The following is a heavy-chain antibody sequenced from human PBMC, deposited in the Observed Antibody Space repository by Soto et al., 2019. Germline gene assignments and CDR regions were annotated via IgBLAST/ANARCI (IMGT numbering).Heavy chain of an antibody. J-gene: IGHJ6*02. Sequence: QMQLVESGGAGSRPGGPRSFSGEPSGSPLSFYPFTWVRRAPGKGRGGWQVFSLVGGIKNYADSVKGRFTISRDNSKNTLYLQMNSLRGEDTAVYYCARVPGDMVAILYIYPLDGREPLSDVDVWGQGTTVTVSS. CDR3: ARVPGDMVAILYIYPLDGREPLSDVDV. D-gene: IGHD5-12*01. V-gene: IGHV3-30*04. CDR2: FSLVGGIK. CDR1: GSPLSFYP.